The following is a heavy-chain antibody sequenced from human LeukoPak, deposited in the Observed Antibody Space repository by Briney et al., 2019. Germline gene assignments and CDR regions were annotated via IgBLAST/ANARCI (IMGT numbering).Heavy chain of an antibody. CDR1: GFTVSSNY. J-gene: IGHJ4*02. CDR2: IYSSGST. Sequence: PGGSLRLSCAASGFTVSSNYMSWVRQAPGKGLEWVSVIYSSGSTYYADSVKGRFTISRDNSKNTLYLQMNSLRAEDTAVYYCVVPGGYSSGWFDFDYWGQGTLVTVSS. D-gene: IGHD6-19*01. CDR3: VVPGGYSSGWFDFDY. V-gene: IGHV3-53*01.